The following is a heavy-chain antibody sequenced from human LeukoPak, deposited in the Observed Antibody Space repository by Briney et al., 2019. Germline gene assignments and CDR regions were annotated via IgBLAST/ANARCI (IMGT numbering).Heavy chain of an antibody. V-gene: IGHV4-31*03. CDR3: ARGGIIMIRGDPFGGNLFDP. J-gene: IGHJ5*02. Sequence: PSETLSLTCTVSGGSIGSGGYYWSWIRQHPGKGLEWIGYIYYSGSTYYKPSLKSRVTMSVDTSKNQFSLQLSSVTAADTAVYYCARGGIIMIRGDPFGGNLFDPWGQGTQATVSS. D-gene: IGHD3-10*01. CDR1: GGSIGSGGYY. CDR2: IYYSGST.